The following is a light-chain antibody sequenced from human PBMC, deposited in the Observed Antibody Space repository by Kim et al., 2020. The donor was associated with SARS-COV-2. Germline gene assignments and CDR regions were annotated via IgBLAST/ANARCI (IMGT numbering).Light chain of an antibody. Sequence: GDTVTITCRARQGISSYLAWYQQKPGLAPKVLIYSASTLQSGVPSRFSGSGSGTDFTLTISSLQPEDFATYYCQQLNSYPLTFGGGTKVDIK. CDR1: QGISSY. CDR2: SAS. CDR3: QQLNSYPLT. J-gene: IGKJ4*01. V-gene: IGKV1-9*01.